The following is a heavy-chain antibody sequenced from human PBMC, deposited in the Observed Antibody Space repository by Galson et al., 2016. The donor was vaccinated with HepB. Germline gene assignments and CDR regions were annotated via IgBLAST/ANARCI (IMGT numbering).Heavy chain of an antibody. CDR3: ARDSRATFAESNWFDP. CDR1: GFTFSSYN. D-gene: IGHD3-3*01. J-gene: IGHJ5*02. CDR2: ISATGTTI. V-gene: IGHV3-48*01. Sequence: SLRLSCAASGFTFSSYNMNWVRQVPGKGLDWISYISATGTTIAYADSVKGRFIISRDNAKNSLYLQMNSLRAEDTAVSYCARDSRATFAESNWFDPWGQGTLVIVSS.